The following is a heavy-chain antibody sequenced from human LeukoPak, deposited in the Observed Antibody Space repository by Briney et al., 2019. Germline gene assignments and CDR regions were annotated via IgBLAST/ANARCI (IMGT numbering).Heavy chain of an antibody. J-gene: IGHJ3*02. CDR2: TYYRSKWYT. Sequence: SQTLSLTCAISGDSVYSNSAACNWIRQSPSRGLEWLGRTYYRSKWYTDYAVSVKSRITINPDTSKNQFSLHLNSVTPEDTGVYFCASRSRAVAPFVFDIWGQGTMVTVSS. CDR1: GDSVYSNSAA. CDR3: ASRSRAVAPFVFDI. V-gene: IGHV6-1*01. D-gene: IGHD6-19*01.